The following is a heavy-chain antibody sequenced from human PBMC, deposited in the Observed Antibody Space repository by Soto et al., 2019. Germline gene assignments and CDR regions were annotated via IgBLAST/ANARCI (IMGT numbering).Heavy chain of an antibody. CDR3: ARRGYNWNLNWFDP. Sequence: SETLSLTCAVSGGSISSTTHYWGWIRQPPGKGLEWIGTIYYTGSTYYNPSLKSRVSISVDTSKNQLSLRLSSVTAADTAVYYCARRGYNWNLNWFDPWGQGTKVTVSS. V-gene: IGHV4-39*01. CDR2: IYYTGST. CDR1: GGSISSTTHY. J-gene: IGHJ5*02. D-gene: IGHD1-7*01.